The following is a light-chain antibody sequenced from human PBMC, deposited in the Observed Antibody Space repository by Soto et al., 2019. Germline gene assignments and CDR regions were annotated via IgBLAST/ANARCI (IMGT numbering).Light chain of an antibody. CDR3: QQYHIYSGT. J-gene: IGKJ1*01. Sequence: DIQMTQSPSTLSASVGDRVTITFRSSQTIDSWLAWYQQRPGKPPNLLIYKASTLASGVPSRFSGSGSGTEFTLTINSLQTDDFATYYCQQYHIYSGTFGQGTKV. CDR2: KAS. V-gene: IGKV1-5*03. CDR1: QTIDSW.